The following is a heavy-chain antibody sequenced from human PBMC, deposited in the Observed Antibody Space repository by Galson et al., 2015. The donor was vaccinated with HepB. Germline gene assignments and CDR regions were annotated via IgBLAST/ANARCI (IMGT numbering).Heavy chain of an antibody. J-gene: IGHJ3*02. Sequence: SVKVSCKASGGTFSSYAISWVRQARGQGLEWVGGIIPIFGTANYAQKFQGRVPITADESTITAYMVLSSLRSEDTAVYYCARDPPYCSGGSCSDAFDIWGQGTMVTVSS. V-gene: IGHV1-69*13. CDR2: IIPIFGTA. D-gene: IGHD2-15*01. CDR3: ARDPPYCSGGSCSDAFDI. CDR1: GGTFSSYA.